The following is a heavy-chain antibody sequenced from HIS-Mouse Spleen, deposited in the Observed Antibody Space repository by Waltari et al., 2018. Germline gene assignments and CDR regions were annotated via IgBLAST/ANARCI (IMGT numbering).Heavy chain of an antibody. CDR2: IKQDGSEK. D-gene: IGHD6-13*01. CDR3: AKGAAAGLDY. CDR1: GFPFSSYG. V-gene: IGHV3-7*01. J-gene: IGHJ4*02. Sequence: EVQLVESGGGLVQPGGSLSLSCAASGFPFSSYGMRWVRQSPGKGLEWVANIKQDGSEKYYVDSVKGRFTISRDNAKNSLYLQMNSLRAEDTAVYYCAKGAAAGLDYWGQGTLVTVSS.